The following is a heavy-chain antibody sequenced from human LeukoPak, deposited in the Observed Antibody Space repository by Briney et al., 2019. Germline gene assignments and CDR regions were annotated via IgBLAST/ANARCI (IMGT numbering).Heavy chain of an antibody. J-gene: IGHJ5*02. CDR3: ARDEQQLAGDWFDP. Sequence: SETLSLICTVSGGSISSYYWSWIRQPAGKGLEWIGRIYTSGSTNYNPSLKSRVTMSVDTSKNQFSLKLSSVTAADTAVYYCARDEQQLAGDWFDPWGQGTLVTVSS. CDR1: GGSISSYY. CDR2: IYTSGST. V-gene: IGHV4-4*07. D-gene: IGHD6-13*01.